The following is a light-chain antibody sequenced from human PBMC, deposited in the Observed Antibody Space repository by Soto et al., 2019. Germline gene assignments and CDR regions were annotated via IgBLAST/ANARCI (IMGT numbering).Light chain of an antibody. CDR1: SSDVGGYNY. CDR2: EVS. Sequence: QSVLTQPPSASGSPGQSVTISCTGTSSDVGGYNYVSWYQQHPGKAPKLMIYEVSKRPSGVPDRFSGSKSGNTASLTVPGLQAEDEADYYCSSYARRNNLGVFGTGTKVTVL. J-gene: IGLJ1*01. V-gene: IGLV2-8*01. CDR3: SSYARRNNLGV.